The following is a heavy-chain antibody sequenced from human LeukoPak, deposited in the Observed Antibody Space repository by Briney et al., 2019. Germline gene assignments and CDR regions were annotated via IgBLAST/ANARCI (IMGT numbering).Heavy chain of an antibody. CDR1: GGSISSYY. J-gene: IGHJ6*03. D-gene: IGHD3-10*01. CDR2: IYYSGST. Sequence: SETLSLTCTVSGGSISSYYWSWIRQPPGKGLEWIGYIYYSGSTNYNPSLKSRVTISVDTSKNQFSLKLSSVTAADTAVYYCARGGTMVRGVTPPSYYYYYYMDVWGKGTTVTVSS. CDR3: ARGGTMVRGVTPPSYYYYYYMDV. V-gene: IGHV4-59*01.